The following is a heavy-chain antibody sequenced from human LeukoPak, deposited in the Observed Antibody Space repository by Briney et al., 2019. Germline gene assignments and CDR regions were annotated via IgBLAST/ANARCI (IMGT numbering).Heavy chain of an antibody. Sequence: PGGSLRLSCAASGFIFNKYAMNWVRQPPGKELEWVSLATDSGSRTYCADSVKGRFTISRDNSKNTLYLQMDSLRAEDTAVYYCARAPYDSSGYYYDQWGQGTLVTVSS. CDR3: ARAPYDSSGYYYDQ. CDR1: GFIFNKYA. CDR2: ATDSGSRT. D-gene: IGHD3-22*01. V-gene: IGHV3-23*01. J-gene: IGHJ5*02.